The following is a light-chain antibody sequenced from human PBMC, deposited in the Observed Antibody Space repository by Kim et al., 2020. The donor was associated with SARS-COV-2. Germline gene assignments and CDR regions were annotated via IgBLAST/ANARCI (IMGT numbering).Light chain of an antibody. CDR2: YDY. CDR1: NIGGKS. CDR3: QVWDTGTYHVV. J-gene: IGLJ2*01. Sequence: APGRTASITCGGTNIGGKSVNWYQQHPGQAPVLVIYYDYSRPSGIPERFSASNSGNTVTLTIGRVEAGDEADYYCQVWDTGTYHVVFGGGTQLTVL. V-gene: IGLV3-21*04.